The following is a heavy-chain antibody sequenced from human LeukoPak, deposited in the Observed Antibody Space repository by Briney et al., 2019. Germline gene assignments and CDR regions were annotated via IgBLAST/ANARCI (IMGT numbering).Heavy chain of an antibody. D-gene: IGHD6-25*01. CDR2: INPNSGGT. CDR1: GYTFSGYY. Sequence: ASVKVSCKASGYTFSGYYLHWVRQAPGQGLEWMGWINPNSGGTNCAQKFQGRVTMTRDTPISTAYMELSRVRSDDTAVYYCARLAATQIGNFDYWGQGTLVTVSS. J-gene: IGHJ4*02. V-gene: IGHV1-2*02. CDR3: ARLAATQIGNFDY.